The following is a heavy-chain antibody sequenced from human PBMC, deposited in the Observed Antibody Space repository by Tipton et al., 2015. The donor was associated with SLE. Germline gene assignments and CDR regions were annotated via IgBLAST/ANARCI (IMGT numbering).Heavy chain of an antibody. Sequence: TLSLTCTVSGGSISSYYWNWIRQAPGKGLEWIGYIYHSGSTNYNPSLKSRVTMSLDTSKNQFSLKMRSVTAADTAVYFCARGYCSDGVCYGFGFFDYWGQGNLVTVSS. CDR2: IYHSGST. V-gene: IGHV4-59*12. CDR1: GGSISSYY. CDR3: ARGYCSDGVCYGFGFFDY. D-gene: IGHD2-8*01. J-gene: IGHJ4*02.